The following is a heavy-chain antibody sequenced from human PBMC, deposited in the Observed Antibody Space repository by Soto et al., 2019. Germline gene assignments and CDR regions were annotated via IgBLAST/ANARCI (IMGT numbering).Heavy chain of an antibody. CDR1: CGSVSSYY. J-gene: IGHJ5*01. D-gene: IGHD3-22*01. CDR3: ARMGDATTSSSGYYFCDS. CDR2: IYATGST. Sequence: SESLSLTCTVSCGSVSSYYWNWIRQPAGKGLEWIGRIYATGSTNYNPSLKSRVTMSVDTSKKQFSLRLNSVTAADTAVYDCARMGDATTSSSGYYFCDS. V-gene: IGHV4-4*07.